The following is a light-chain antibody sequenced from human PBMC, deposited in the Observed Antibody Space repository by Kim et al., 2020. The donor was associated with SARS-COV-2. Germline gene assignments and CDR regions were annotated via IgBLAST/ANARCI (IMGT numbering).Light chain of an antibody. V-gene: IGKV3-11*01. CDR2: DAS. J-gene: IGKJ4*01. CDR1: QSLNRS. Sequence: LSPGERAPLSCRASQSLNRSLTWYQQKPGQAPKLLIYDASNRATGIPARFSGSGSGTDFTLTISTLESEDFAVYYCQQRADWPLSFGGGTKVDIK. CDR3: QQRADWPLS.